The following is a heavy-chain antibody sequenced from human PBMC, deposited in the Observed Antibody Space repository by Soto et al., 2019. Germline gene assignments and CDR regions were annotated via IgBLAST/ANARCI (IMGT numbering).Heavy chain of an antibody. Sequence: QVQLVQSGAEVKKPGASVQVSCKTSGYTFTSYDINWVRQATGQGLEGMGWMNPNSANTAYAQKFQGRVTMTRNTSIITAYMELSSLRSEDTAVYYCARERSSGAFDIWGQGTMVTVSS. CDR2: MNPNSANT. CDR1: GYTFTSYD. V-gene: IGHV1-8*01. D-gene: IGHD1-26*01. J-gene: IGHJ3*02. CDR3: ARERSSGAFDI.